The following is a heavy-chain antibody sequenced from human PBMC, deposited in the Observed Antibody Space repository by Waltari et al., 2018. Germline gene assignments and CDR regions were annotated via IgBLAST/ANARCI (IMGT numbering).Heavy chain of an antibody. CDR1: GFTCNDYG. CDR2: ITWNGGII. CDR3: ARYLNWGLPRFDN. D-gene: IGHD3-16*01. Sequence: EVQLAESGGAVVRPGGSLRLTCVASGFTCNDYGRSWVRRVPGKGLEWVSGITWNGGIISYSDSVKGRFTITRDNDKNSLSLQMTSLRVEDTALYYCARYLNWGLPRFDNWGQGTQVTVSS. V-gene: IGHV3-20*04. J-gene: IGHJ4*02.